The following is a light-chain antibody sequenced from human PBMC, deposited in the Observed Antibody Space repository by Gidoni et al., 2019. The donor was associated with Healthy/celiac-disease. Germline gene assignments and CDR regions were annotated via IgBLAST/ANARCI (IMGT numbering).Light chain of an antibody. CDR3: QQYGSSPPYT. J-gene: IGKJ2*01. V-gene: IGKV3-20*01. CDR2: GAS. Sequence: ELVLTQSPGTLSLSPGERATLSCRASQSVSSSYLAWYQQKPGQAPRLLIYGASSRATGIPDRFSGSGSGTDFILTISRLEPEDFAVYYCQQYGSSPPYTFGQGTKLEIK. CDR1: QSVSSSY.